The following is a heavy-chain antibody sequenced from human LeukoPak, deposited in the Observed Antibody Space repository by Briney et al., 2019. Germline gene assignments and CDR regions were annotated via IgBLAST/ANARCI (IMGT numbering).Heavy chain of an antibody. CDR1: GGSISSGTYY. CDR2: IYYTGST. Sequence: SETLSLTCSVSGGSISSGTYYWGWIRQPPGKGLEWIGSIYYTGSTFYNPSLKSRVTISVDTSKNQFSLKLSSVTAADTAVYYCARPADHDILTGPTWEYYFDYWGQGTLVSVSS. V-gene: IGHV4-39*01. D-gene: IGHD3-9*01. CDR3: ARPADHDILTGPTWEYYFDY. J-gene: IGHJ4*02.